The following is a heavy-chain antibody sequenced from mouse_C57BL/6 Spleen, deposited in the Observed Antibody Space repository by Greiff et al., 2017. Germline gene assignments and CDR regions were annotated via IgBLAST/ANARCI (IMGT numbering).Heavy chain of an antibody. Sequence: QVQLQQSGPELVKPGASVKISCKASGYAFSSSWMNWVKQRPGKGLEWIGRIYPGDGDTNYNGKFKGKATLTADKSSSTAYMQLSSLTSEDSAVYFCAREYGSSYFDYWGQVTTLTVSS. V-gene: IGHV1-82*01. D-gene: IGHD1-1*01. CDR2: IYPGDGDT. J-gene: IGHJ2*01. CDR1: GYAFSSSW. CDR3: AREYGSSYFDY.